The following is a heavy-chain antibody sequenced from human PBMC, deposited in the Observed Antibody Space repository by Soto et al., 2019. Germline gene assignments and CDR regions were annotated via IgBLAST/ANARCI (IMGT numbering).Heavy chain of an antibody. Sequence: PGGSLRLSCAASGFTFSSYAMHWVRQAPGKGLEWVAVISYDGSNKYYADSVKGRFTISRDNSKNTLYLQMNSLRAEDTAVYYCARGGTAMVFEFAYWGQGTLVTVSS. CDR2: ISYDGSNK. CDR3: ARGGTAMVFEFAY. J-gene: IGHJ4*02. CDR1: GFTFSSYA. V-gene: IGHV3-30-3*01. D-gene: IGHD5-18*01.